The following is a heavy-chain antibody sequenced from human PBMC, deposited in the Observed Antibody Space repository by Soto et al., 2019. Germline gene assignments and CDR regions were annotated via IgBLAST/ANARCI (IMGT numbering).Heavy chain of an antibody. CDR2: ISYDGSNK. CDR3: AKGGGGVILDAFDI. D-gene: IGHD3-16*02. V-gene: IGHV3-30*18. J-gene: IGHJ3*02. CDR1: GFTFSSYG. Sequence: GGSLRLSCAASGFTFSSYGMHWVRQAPGKGLEWVAVISYDGSNKYYADSVKGRFTISRDNSKNTLYLQMNSLRAEDTVVYYCAKGGGGVILDAFDIWGQGTMVTVSS.